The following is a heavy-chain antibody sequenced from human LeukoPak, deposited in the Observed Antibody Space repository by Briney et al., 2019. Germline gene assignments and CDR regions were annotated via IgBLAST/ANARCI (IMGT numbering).Heavy chain of an antibody. CDR2: ISGSGANT. CDR1: GFTFSSYA. Sequence: PGGSLRLSCAASGFTFSSYAMNWVRQAPGKGLEWVSAISGSGANTYYADSVKGRFAISRGNSKNTLYLQMNRLRAEDTAVYYCAKAASDFYDFDSWGQGTLVTVSS. D-gene: IGHD2-21*02. J-gene: IGHJ4*02. V-gene: IGHV3-23*01. CDR3: AKAASDFYDFDS.